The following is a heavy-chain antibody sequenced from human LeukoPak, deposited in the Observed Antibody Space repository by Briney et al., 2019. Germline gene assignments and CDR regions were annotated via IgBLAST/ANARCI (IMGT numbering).Heavy chain of an antibody. CDR3: ARGYCRSTSCHEPPLYGMDV. V-gene: IGHV1-18*04. CDR2: ISTYSGNT. J-gene: IGHJ6*02. D-gene: IGHD2-2*01. Sequence: ASVKVSCKASGYTFTNYGFSWVRQAPGQGLEWKGWISTYSGNTNYAQQLQGRVTMTSDTSTSTDYMKLRSLRSDDTAVYYCARGYCRSTSCHEPPLYGMDVWGQGTTVTVS. CDR1: GYTFTNYG.